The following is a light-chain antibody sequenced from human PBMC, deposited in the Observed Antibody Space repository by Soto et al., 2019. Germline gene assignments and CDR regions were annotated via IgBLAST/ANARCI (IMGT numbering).Light chain of an antibody. CDR2: DVS. Sequence: QSVLTQPRSVSGSPGQSVTISCTGTSSDVGAYNYVPWYQQHPGKVPKLMIYDVSRRPSGVPDRFSGSKSGNTASLTISGLQADDEADYYCCSYAGSYTVVFGGGTKLTVL. CDR1: SSDVGAYNY. CDR3: CSYAGSYTVV. V-gene: IGLV2-11*01. J-gene: IGLJ3*02.